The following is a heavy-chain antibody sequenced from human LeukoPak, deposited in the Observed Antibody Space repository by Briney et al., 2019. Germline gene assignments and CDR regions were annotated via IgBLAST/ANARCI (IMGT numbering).Heavy chain of an antibody. CDR2: ISDTSTLI. Sequence: GGSLRLSCVVSGFTFSTYTMNWVRQAPGEGLEWVSYISDTSTLIYYAAPVKGRFTISRDNAKNSLYLQMNSLRAEDTAMYYCARGTSRGSRYGFDSWGQGILVTVTS. J-gene: IGHJ5*01. CDR3: ARGTSRGSRYGFDS. CDR1: GFTFSTYT. D-gene: IGHD6-19*01. V-gene: IGHV3-48*01.